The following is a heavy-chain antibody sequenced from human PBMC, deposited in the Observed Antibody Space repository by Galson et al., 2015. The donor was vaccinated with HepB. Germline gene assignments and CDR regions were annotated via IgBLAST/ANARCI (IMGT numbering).Heavy chain of an antibody. CDR1: GFTFSSYS. D-gene: IGHD2-8*01. CDR2: ISSGSSYT. Sequence: SLRLSCAASGFTFSSYSMNWVRQAPGKGLEWVSSISSGSSYTYYADSVKGRFTISRDNAKKSLYLQMNSLRAEDTAVYYCVPEQDVLMGMDVWGQGTTVTVSS. CDR3: VPEQDVLMGMDV. V-gene: IGHV3-21*01. J-gene: IGHJ6*02.